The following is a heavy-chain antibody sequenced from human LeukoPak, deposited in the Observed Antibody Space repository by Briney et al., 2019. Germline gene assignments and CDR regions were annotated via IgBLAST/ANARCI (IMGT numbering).Heavy chain of an antibody. V-gene: IGHV3-21*01. D-gene: IGHD4-11*01. CDR1: GFTFSSYS. Sequence: GGSLRLSCAASGFTFSSYSMNWVRQAPGKGLERVSSISSSSSYIYYADSVKGRFTISRDNAKNSLYLQMNSLRAEDTAVYYCARVPTVTDYYYYYYMDVWGKGTTVTVSS. J-gene: IGHJ6*03. CDR2: ISSSSSYI. CDR3: ARVPTVTDYYYYYYMDV.